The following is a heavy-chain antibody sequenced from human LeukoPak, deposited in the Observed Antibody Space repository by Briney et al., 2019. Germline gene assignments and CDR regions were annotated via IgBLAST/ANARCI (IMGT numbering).Heavy chain of an antibody. J-gene: IGHJ4*02. D-gene: IGHD3-22*01. CDR2: IYYSSNT. V-gene: IGHV4-39*01. CDR3: ARQPYYSDTSGHFDY. Sequence: SETLSLTCAVSGGSISSMDYYWGWIRQPPGKGLEWIGTIYYSSNTYYNPSLKSRVTLSVDTSKSQFSLKLSPVTAADTAVYYCARQPYYSDTSGHFDYWGQGTLVTVSS. CDR1: GGSISSMDYY.